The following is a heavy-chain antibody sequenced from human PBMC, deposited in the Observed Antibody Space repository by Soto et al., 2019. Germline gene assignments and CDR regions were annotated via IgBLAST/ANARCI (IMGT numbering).Heavy chain of an antibody. D-gene: IGHD5-12*01. V-gene: IGHV3-7*03. Sequence: EVQLVESGGGLVQPGGSLRLSCAASGFTFSSYWMSWVRQAPGKGLEWVANIKQDGSEKYYVDAVKGRFTISRDNAKNSLYLQMNSLRAEDTAVYYCARGWSGYDSYYGMDVWCQGTTVTVSS. J-gene: IGHJ6*02. CDR1: GFTFSSYW. CDR3: ARGWSGYDSYYGMDV. CDR2: IKQDGSEK.